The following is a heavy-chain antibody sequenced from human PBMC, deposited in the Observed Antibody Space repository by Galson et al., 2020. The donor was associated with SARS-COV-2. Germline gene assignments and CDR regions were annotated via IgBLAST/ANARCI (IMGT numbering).Heavy chain of an antibody. J-gene: IGHJ6*02. Sequence: SETLSLTCAVYGGSFSGYYWSWIRQAPGQGLEWIGEISNTGTTNYNPSLGSRVIISLDTSKNHFSLNLDSVTAADTAIYYCARRPRPRIAATGAGYYNGMDVWGQRTAVSVS. V-gene: IGHV4-34*01. CDR1: GGSFSGYY. D-gene: IGHD6-13*01. CDR2: ISNTGTT. CDR3: ARRPRPRIAATGAGYYNGMDV.